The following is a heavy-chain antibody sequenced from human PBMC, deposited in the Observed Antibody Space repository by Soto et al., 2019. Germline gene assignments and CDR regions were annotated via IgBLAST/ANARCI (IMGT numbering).Heavy chain of an antibody. J-gene: IGHJ4*02. CDR3: AKAGVAVAGTCLDY. CDR2: ISYDGSNK. V-gene: IGHV3-30*18. CDR1: GFTFSSYG. D-gene: IGHD6-19*01. Sequence: QVQLVESGGGVVQPGRSLRLSCAASGFTFSSYGMHWVRQAPGKGLEWVAVISYDGSNKYYADSVKGRFTISRDNSKNTLYLQMNSLRAEDTAVYYCAKAGVAVAGTCLDYWGQGTLVTVSS.